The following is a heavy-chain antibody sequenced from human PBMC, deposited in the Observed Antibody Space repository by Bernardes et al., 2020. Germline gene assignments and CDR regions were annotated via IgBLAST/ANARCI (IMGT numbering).Heavy chain of an antibody. Sequence: GGSLRLSCAASGFTFSSYSMNWVRQAPGKGLEWVSSISSSSSYIYYADSVKGRFTISRDNAKNSLYLQMNSLRAEDTAVYYCARPGAYYYGSGNFDYWGQGTLVTVS. CDR2: ISSSSSYI. J-gene: IGHJ4*02. CDR3: ARPGAYYYGSGNFDY. CDR1: GFTFSSYS. V-gene: IGHV3-21*01. D-gene: IGHD3-10*01.